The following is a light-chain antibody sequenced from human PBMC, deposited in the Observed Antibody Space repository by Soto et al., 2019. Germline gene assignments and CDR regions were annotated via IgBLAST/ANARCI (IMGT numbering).Light chain of an antibody. CDR2: DAS. J-gene: IGKJ1*01. CDR3: QQDNSYSPWM. CDR1: QSISSW. V-gene: IGKV1-5*01. Sequence: DSQMTPSPSTLSASVGDRVTITCRASQSISSWLGWYEQKPGKAPNLLIYDASRLESGVPARLSGRGAGPEVSLTISSLQPDDFEADECQQDNSYSPWMFGQGTKVEIK.